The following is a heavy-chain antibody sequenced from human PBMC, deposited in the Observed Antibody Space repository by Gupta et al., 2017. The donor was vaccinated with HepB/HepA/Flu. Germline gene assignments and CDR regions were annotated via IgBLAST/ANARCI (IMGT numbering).Heavy chain of an antibody. CDR2: IWYDGSHK. CDR3: ARDRAFYMDV. J-gene: IGHJ6*03. CDR1: GFIFYNRG. V-gene: IGHV3-33*01. Sequence: QVQLVESGGGVVQPGRSLRLSCTASGFIFYNRGMHWVRQAPGKGLEWVALIWYDGSHKYDADSVKGRFTISRDDSKNTVYLEVNSLRAEDTAMYYCARDRAFYMDVWGKGTTVTVSS.